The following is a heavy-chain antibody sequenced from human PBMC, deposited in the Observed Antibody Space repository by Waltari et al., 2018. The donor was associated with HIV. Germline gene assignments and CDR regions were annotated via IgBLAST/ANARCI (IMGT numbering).Heavy chain of an antibody. CDR2: ISPIFGTA. Sequence: QVQLVQSGAEVKKPGSSVKVTCKASGGTFSSYAISRVRQAPGQGLEWMGGISPIFGTANYAQKFQGSVTITADESTSTAYMELSSLRSEDTAVYYCARSPMCTYYYDSSGYFHFDYWGQGTLVTVSS. J-gene: IGHJ4*02. D-gene: IGHD3-22*01. CDR1: GGTFSSYA. CDR3: ARSPMCTYYYDSSGYFHFDY. V-gene: IGHV1-69*01.